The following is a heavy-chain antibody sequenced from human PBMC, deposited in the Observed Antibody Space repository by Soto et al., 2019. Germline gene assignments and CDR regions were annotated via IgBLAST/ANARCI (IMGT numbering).Heavy chain of an antibody. CDR1: GGSIRDYF. D-gene: IGHD2-21*02. CDR3: ARDTQYSGGDWYEDWFDS. Sequence: QVQLQESGPGLVKPSETLSLTCTVSGGSIRDYFWSWIRQPPGKGLEWIGHIFYTGRTNSNSSLKSRVTMSLDTSKNQFSLKLTSVSAADTAVYYCARDTQYSGGDWYEDWFDSCGQGTLVTVSS. V-gene: IGHV4-59*13. CDR2: IFYTGRT. J-gene: IGHJ5*01.